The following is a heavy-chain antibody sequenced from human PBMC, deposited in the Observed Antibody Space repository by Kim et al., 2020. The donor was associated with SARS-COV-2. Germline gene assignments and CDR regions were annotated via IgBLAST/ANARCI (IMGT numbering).Heavy chain of an antibody. CDR2: ISYDGSNK. Sequence: GGSLRLSCAASGFTFSSYAMHWVRQAPGKGLEWVAVISYDGSNKYYADSVKGRFTISRDNSKNTLYLQMNSLRAEDTAVYYCARKSTVTTDWGQGTLVTVSS. V-gene: IGHV3-30-3*01. J-gene: IGHJ4*02. CDR3: ARKSTVTTD. CDR1: GFTFSSYA. D-gene: IGHD4-4*01.